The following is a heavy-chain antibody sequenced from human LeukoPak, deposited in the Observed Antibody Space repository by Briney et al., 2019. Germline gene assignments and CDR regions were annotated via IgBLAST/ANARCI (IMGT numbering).Heavy chain of an antibody. D-gene: IGHD3-22*01. CDR3: AKSSYYYDSSGYYYHRDAFDI. CDR1: GFTFSSYA. Sequence: GGSLRLSCAASGFTFSSYAMSWVRQAPGKGLEGVSAISGSGGSTYYADSVKGRFTISRDNSKNTLYLQMNSLRAEDTAVYYCAKSSYYYDSSGYYYHRDAFDIWGQGTMVTVSS. V-gene: IGHV3-23*01. J-gene: IGHJ3*02. CDR2: ISGSGGST.